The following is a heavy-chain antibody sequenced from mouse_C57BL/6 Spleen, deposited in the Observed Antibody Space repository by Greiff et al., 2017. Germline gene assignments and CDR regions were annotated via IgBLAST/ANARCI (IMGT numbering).Heavy chain of an antibody. J-gene: IGHJ1*03. V-gene: IGHV5-9*01. CDR3: ARHFVRWYFDV. CDR1: GFTFSSYT. Sequence: EVKLVESGGGLVKPGGSLKLSCAASGFTFSSYTMSWVRQTPEKRLEWVATISGGGGNTYYPDSVKGRFTSSRDNAKNTLYLQMSSLRSEDTALYYSARHFVRWYFDVWGTGTTVTVSS. D-gene: IGHD3-2*02. CDR2: ISGGGGNT.